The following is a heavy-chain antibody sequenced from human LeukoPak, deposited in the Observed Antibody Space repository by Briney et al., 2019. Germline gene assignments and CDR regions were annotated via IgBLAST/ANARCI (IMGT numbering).Heavy chain of an antibody. D-gene: IGHD2-21*01. V-gene: IGHV1-2*02. CDR1: GYTFTGYY. J-gene: IGHJ4*02. CDR3: ASPPAYCGGDCYPPNLRY. Sequence: ASVKVSCKASGYTFTGYYMHWVRQAPGQGLEWMGWINPNSGDTNYAQKFQGRVTMTRDTSISTAYMELSRLRSDDTALYYCASPPAYCGGDCYPPNLRYWGQGTLVTVSS. CDR2: INPNSGDT.